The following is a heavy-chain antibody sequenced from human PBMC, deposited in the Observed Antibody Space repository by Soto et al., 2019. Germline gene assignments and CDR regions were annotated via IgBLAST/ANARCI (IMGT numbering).Heavy chain of an antibody. J-gene: IGHJ4*02. V-gene: IGHV4-39*01. CDR3: ARQRCSGGSCYLDFDY. D-gene: IGHD2-15*01. Sequence: QVQLQQSGPGLVKPSGTLSLTCSVSGVPINSVDYYWAWIRQPPGKGLEWIGSIYYTGTTYYSPSLKNRLSLSVDTSNSDFSLRLTSVTATDTAVYYCARQRCSGGSCYLDFDYWGRGTLVTVSS. CDR1: GVPINSVDYY. CDR2: IYYTGTT.